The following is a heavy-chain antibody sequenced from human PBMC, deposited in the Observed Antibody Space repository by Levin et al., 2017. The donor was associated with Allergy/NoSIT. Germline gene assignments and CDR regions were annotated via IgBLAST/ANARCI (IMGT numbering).Heavy chain of an antibody. CDR3: AKLQHDFVVEPYNWFDP. J-gene: IGHJ5*02. D-gene: IGHD2-2*01. Sequence: GESLKISCAASGFTFSSYGMHWVRQAPGKGLEWVAVISYDGSNKYYADSVKGRFTISRDNSKNTLYLQMNSLRAEDTAVYYCAKLQHDFVVEPYNWFDPWGQGTLVTVSS. CDR1: GFTFSSYG. V-gene: IGHV3-30*18. CDR2: ISYDGSNK.